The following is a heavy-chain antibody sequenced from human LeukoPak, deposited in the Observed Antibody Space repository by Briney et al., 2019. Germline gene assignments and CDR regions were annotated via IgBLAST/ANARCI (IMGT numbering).Heavy chain of an antibody. J-gene: IGHJ3*02. Sequence: KFQGRVTITRDTSASTAYMELSSLRSEDTAVYYCARESSGWYAAFDIWGQGTMVTVSS. CDR3: ARESSGWYAAFDI. V-gene: IGHV1-3*01. D-gene: IGHD6-19*01.